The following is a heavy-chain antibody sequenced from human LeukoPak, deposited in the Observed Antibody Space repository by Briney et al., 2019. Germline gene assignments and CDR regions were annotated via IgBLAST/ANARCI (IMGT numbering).Heavy chain of an antibody. CDR3: ARRYCSSTDCLFDY. CDR2: ISGRGGST. CDR1: GFTFINYA. D-gene: IGHD2-2*01. V-gene: IGHV3-23*01. J-gene: IGHJ4*02. Sequence: GGSLRLSCAASGFTFINYAMSWVRQAPGKGLEWVSAISGRGGSTYYTDSVKGRFTISRDNAKNSLYLQMNSLRAEDTAVYYCARRYCSSTDCLFDYWGQGTLVTVSS.